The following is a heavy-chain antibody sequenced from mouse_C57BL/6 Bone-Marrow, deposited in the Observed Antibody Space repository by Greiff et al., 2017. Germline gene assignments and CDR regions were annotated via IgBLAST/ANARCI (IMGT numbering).Heavy chain of an antibody. D-gene: IGHD1-1*01. V-gene: IGHV1-39*01. CDR3: ARREYYGDFDY. CDR2: INPNYGTT. Sequence: VQLQQSGPELVKPGASVKISCKASGYSLTDYNMNWVRQSNGKSLEWIGVINPNYGTTSYNQKFKGKATLTVDQASSTSYMQLNSLTSEDSAVYYCARREYYGDFDYWCQGTTLTVSS. CDR1: GYSLTDYN. J-gene: IGHJ2*01.